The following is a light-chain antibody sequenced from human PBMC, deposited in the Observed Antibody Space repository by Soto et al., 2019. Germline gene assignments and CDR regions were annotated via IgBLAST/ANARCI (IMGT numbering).Light chain of an antibody. CDR1: QRLSASD. CDR3: QQYGSSPLIT. CDR2: GVS. J-gene: IGKJ5*01. Sequence: IVLTHSPGTLSLSPGQRATRSSRASQRLSASDIAWYQQKPGQAPKFLIYGVSSRATGIPDRFSGSGSGTDFTLTISRLEPEDFAVYHCQQYGSSPLITFGQGTRLEIK. V-gene: IGKV3-20*01.